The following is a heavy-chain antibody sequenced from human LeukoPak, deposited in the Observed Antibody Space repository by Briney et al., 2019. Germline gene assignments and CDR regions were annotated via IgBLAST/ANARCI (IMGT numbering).Heavy chain of an antibody. CDR1: GYTFTSYD. CDR3: ARYCSGGSCYSVAFDP. J-gene: IGHJ5*02. CDR2: MNPNSGNT. D-gene: IGHD2-15*01. V-gene: IGHV1-8*01. Sequence: ASVKVSYKASGYTFTSYDINWVRQATGQGLEWMEWMNPNSGNTGYAQKFQGRVTMTRNTSISTAYMELSSLRSEDTAVYYCARYCSGGSCYSVAFDPWGQGTLVTVSS.